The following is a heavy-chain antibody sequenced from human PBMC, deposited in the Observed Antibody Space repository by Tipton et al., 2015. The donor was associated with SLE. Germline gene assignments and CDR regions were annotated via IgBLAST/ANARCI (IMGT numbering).Heavy chain of an antibody. CDR3: ATRIGISGFDL. CDR1: GLTFSDSD. CDR2: IVRNYAT. V-gene: IGHV3-73*01. D-gene: IGHD1-26*01. Sequence: SLRLSRAVSGLTFSDSDIYWVRQTSGRGLEWVGHIVRNYATAYTASVKGRFVISRDDSENTAFLQMKSLKTEDTAVYYCATRIGISGFDLWGQGTLVTVSS. J-gene: IGHJ4*02.